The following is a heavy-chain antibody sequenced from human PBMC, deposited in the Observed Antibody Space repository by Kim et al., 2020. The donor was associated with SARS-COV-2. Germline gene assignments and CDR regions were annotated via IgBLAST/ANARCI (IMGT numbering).Heavy chain of an antibody. CDR2: IRSKANSYAT. CDR3: TYGRGVRYTYSGMDV. D-gene: IGHD5-18*01. V-gene: IGHV3-73*01. CDR1: GFTFSGSA. Sequence: GGSLRLSCAASGFTFSGSAMHWVRQASGKGLEWVGRIRSKANSYATAYAASGKGRFTISRDDSKNTAYLQMNSLKTEDTAVYYCTYGRGVRYTYSGMDVWGQGTTVTVSS. J-gene: IGHJ6*02.